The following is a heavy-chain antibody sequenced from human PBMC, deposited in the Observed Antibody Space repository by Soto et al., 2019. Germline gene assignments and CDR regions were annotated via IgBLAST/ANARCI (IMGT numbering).Heavy chain of an antibody. CDR1: GGSISSGDYY. CDR2: IYYSGST. CDR3: ASVLYYYDSSGPFAY. D-gene: IGHD3-22*01. V-gene: IGHV4-30-4*01. J-gene: IGHJ4*02. Sequence: SETLSLTCTVSGGSISSGDYYWSWIRQPPGKGLEWIGYIYYSGSTYYNPSLKSRVTISVDTSKNQFSLKLSSVTAADTAVYYCASVLYYYDSSGPFAYWGQGTLVTVSS.